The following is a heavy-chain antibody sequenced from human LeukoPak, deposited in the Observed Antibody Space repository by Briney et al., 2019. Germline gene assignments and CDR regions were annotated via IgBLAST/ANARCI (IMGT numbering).Heavy chain of an antibody. Sequence: PGGSLRLSCAASGFTFRSYSMNWVRQAPGKGLEWVPSMSSSSSYIYYADSVKGRFTISRDKAKNSLYLQMNSLRAEDTAVYYCARDRADLYSGSYSDYFDYWGQGTLVTVSS. V-gene: IGHV3-21*01. CDR1: GFTFRSYS. CDR2: MSSSSSYI. D-gene: IGHD1-26*01. CDR3: ARDRADLYSGSYSDYFDY. J-gene: IGHJ4*02.